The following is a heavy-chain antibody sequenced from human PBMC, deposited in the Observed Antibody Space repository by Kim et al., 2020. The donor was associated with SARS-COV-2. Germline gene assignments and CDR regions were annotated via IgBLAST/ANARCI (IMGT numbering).Heavy chain of an antibody. J-gene: IGHJ4*02. CDR1: GGSFSGYY. D-gene: IGHD2-2*01. CDR3: ARGDGIVVVPAAAETSFDY. Sequence: SETLSLTCAVYGGSFSGYYWSWIRQPPGKGLEWIGEINHSGSTNYNPSLKSRVTISVDTSKNQFSLKLSSVTAADTAVYYCARGDGIVVVPAAAETSFDYWGQGTLVTVSS. CDR2: INHSGST. V-gene: IGHV4-34*01.